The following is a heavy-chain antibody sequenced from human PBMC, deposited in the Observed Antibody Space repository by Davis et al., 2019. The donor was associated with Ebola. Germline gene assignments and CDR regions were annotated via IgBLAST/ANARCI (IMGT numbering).Heavy chain of an antibody. CDR3: ARGRFLEWAIDY. J-gene: IGHJ3*01. V-gene: IGHV4-59*01. Sequence: MPSETLSLTCAVSGGSISSYYWSWIRQPPGKGLEWIGYIHYSGSTNYNPSLKSRVTISVDTSKNQFSLKLSSVTAADTAVYYCARGRFLEWAIDYWGQGTMVTVSS. D-gene: IGHD3-3*01. CDR2: IHYSGST. CDR1: GGSISSYY.